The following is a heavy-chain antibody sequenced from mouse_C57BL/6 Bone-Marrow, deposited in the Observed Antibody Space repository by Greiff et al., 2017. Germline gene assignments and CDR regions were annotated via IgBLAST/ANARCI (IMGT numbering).Heavy chain of an antibody. CDR1: GYTFTSYW. J-gene: IGHJ3*01. V-gene: IGHV1-7*01. CDR3: ADEPSLAY. Sequence: HVLLQQSGAELARPGASVKLSCKASGYTFTSYWMHWVKQRPGQGLEWIGYINPSSGYTKYNQKFKGKATLTADKSSSTAYMQLSSLTYEDSAVYYCADEPSLAYWGQGTLVTVSA. CDR2: INPSSGYT.